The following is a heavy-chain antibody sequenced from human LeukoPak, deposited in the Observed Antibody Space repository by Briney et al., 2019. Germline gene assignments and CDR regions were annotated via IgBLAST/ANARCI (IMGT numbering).Heavy chain of an antibody. CDR2: MNPNSGNT. V-gene: IGHV1-8*01. CDR3: ARGYCSGGSCYHYYYYGMDV. CDR1: GYTFTSYD. J-gene: IGHJ6*02. Sequence: ASVKVSCKASGYTFTSYDINWVRQATGQGLEWTGWMNPNSGNTGYAQKFQGRVTMTRNTSISTAYMELSSLRSEDTAVYYCARGYCSGGSCYHYYYYGMDVWGQGTTVTVSS. D-gene: IGHD2-15*01.